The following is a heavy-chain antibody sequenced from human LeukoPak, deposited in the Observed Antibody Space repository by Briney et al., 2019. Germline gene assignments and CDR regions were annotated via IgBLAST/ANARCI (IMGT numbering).Heavy chain of an antibody. J-gene: IGHJ6*02. CDR3: ARPQPRGDYYGMDV. V-gene: IGHV3-11*01. CDR1: GFTFSDYY. CDR2: ISSSGSTT. D-gene: IGHD3-10*01. Sequence: PGGSLGLSCAASGFTFSDYYMSWIRQAPGKGLEWVSYISSSGSTTYYADSVKGRFTISRDNAKKSLSLLLNSLRAEDTAVYYCARPQPRGDYYGMDVWGQGTTVTVSS.